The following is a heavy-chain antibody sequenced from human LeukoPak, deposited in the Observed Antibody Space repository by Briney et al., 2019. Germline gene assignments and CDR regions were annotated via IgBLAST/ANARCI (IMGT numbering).Heavy chain of an antibody. J-gene: IGHJ5*02. D-gene: IGHD3-10*01. Sequence: PGGSLRLSCAASGFTFSSYWMSWVRQAPGKGLEWVANIKQDGSEKYYVDSVKGRFTISRDNAKNSLYLQMNSLRAEDTAVYYCARENSFGDSDGGNWFDPWGQGTLVTVSS. CDR1: GFTFSSYW. CDR3: ARENSFGDSDGGNWFDP. CDR2: IKQDGSEK. V-gene: IGHV3-7*01.